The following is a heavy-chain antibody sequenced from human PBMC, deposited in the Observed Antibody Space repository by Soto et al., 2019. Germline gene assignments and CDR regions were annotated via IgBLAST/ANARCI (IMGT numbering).Heavy chain of an antibody. CDR3: ARAINMARGSDWFDP. J-gene: IGHJ5*02. D-gene: IGHD3-10*01. CDR1: GYTFTSYD. CDR2: MNPNSGNT. V-gene: IGHV1-8*01. Sequence: ASVKVSCKASGYTFTSYDINWVRQATGQGLEWMGWMNPNSGNTGYAQKFQGRVTMTRNTPISTAYMELSSLRSEDTAVYYCARAINMARGSDWFDPWGQGTLVTVSS.